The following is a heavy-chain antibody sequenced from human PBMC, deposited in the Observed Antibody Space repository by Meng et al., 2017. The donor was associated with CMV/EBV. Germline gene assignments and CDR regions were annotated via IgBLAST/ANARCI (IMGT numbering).Heavy chain of an antibody. CDR1: GFTFSSYW. D-gene: IGHD6-13*01. CDR2: IKEDGSEK. V-gene: IGHV3-7*01. Sequence: GESLKISCAASGFTFSSYWMSWVRRAPGKGLEWVANIKEDGSEKYYVDSVKGRFTISRDNAKNSLYLQMNSLRAEDTAVYYCARDPIAATAWGQGTLVTVSS. CDR3: ARDPIAATA. J-gene: IGHJ5*02.